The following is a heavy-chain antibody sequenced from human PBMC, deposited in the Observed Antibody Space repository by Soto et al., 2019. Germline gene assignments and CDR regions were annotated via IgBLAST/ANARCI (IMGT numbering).Heavy chain of an antibody. CDR1: GFTFSSYS. CDR3: AMVAATRASHAFDI. D-gene: IGHD2-15*01. Sequence: GGSLRLSCAASGFTFSSYSMNWVRQAPGKGLEWVSSISSSSSYIYYADSVKGRFTISRDNAKNSLYLQMNSLRAEDTAVYYCAMVAATRASHAFDIWGQGTMVTVSS. V-gene: IGHV3-21*01. CDR2: ISSSSSYI. J-gene: IGHJ3*02.